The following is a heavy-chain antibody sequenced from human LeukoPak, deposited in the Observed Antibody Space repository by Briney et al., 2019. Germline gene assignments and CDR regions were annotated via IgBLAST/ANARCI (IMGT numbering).Heavy chain of an antibody. J-gene: IGHJ4*02. D-gene: IGHD4/OR15-4a*01. CDR3: ARRAGAYSHPYDY. Sequence: GGSLRLSCAGSGFTFSSYGMHWVRQAPGKGLEWVSFIYSGGNTHYSDSLKGRFTISRDNSKNTLYLQMNSLRVEDTAVYYCARRAGAYSHPYDYWGQGTLVTVSS. V-gene: IGHV3-NL1*01. CDR2: IYSGGNT. CDR1: GFTFSSYG.